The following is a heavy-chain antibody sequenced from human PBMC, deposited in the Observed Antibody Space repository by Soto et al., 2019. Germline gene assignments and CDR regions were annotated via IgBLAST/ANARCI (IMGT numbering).Heavy chain of an antibody. Sequence: GASVKVSCKASGGTFSSYTISWVRQAPGQGLEWMGRIIPILGIANYAQKFQGRVTITADKSTSTAYMEQSSQRSEDTAVYYCARGGRDYGDYYLFDYWGQGTLVTVSS. CDR3: ARGGRDYGDYYLFDY. V-gene: IGHV1-69*02. J-gene: IGHJ4*02. CDR1: GGTFSSYT. CDR2: IIPILGIA. D-gene: IGHD4-17*01.